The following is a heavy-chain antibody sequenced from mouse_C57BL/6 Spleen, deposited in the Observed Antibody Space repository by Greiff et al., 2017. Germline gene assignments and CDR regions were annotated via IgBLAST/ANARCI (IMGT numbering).Heavy chain of an antibody. J-gene: IGHJ1*03. D-gene: IGHD4-1*01. Sequence: EVQLVESGGGLVKPGGSLKLSCAASGFTFSSYAMSWVRQTPGKRLEWVATISDGGSYTYYPDNFKGRFPLTRDNAKNNLYLQMSHLKAEDTAVYYCARYLGALYWYFDVWGTGTTVTVSS. CDR1: GFTFSSYA. CDR2: ISDGGSYT. CDR3: ARYLGALYWYFDV. V-gene: IGHV5-4*01.